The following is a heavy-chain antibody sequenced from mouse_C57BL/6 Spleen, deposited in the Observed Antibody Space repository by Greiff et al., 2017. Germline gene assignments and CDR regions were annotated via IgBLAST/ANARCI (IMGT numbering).Heavy chain of an antibody. J-gene: IGHJ2*01. CDR3: TRVATVVATGFDY. D-gene: IGHD1-1*01. V-gene: IGHV5-9-1*02. CDR1: GFTFSSYA. Sequence: EVKLVESGEGLVKPGGSLTLSCAASGFTFSSYAMSWVRQTPEKRLVWVAYFSSGGDYIYYADTVKGRFTISRDNARNTLYLQMSSLKSEDTAMYYCTRVATVVATGFDYWGQGTTLTVSS. CDR2: FSSGGDYI.